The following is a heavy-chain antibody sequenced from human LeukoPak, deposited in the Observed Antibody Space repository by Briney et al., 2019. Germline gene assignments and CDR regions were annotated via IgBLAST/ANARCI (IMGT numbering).Heavy chain of an antibody. V-gene: IGHV3-21*01. CDR1: GFTFSSYS. CDR2: ISSSSSYI. D-gene: IGHD6-19*01. Sequence: PGGSLRPSCAASGFTFSSYSMNWVRQAPGKGLEWVSSISSSSSYIYYADSVKGRFTISRDNAKNSLYLQMNSLRAEDTAVYYCARDRAVAGPFDYWGQGTLVTVSS. J-gene: IGHJ4*02. CDR3: ARDRAVAGPFDY.